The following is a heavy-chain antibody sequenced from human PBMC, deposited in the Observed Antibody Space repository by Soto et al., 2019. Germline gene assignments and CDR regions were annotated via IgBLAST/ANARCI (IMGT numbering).Heavy chain of an antibody. CDR2: FDPEDGET. D-gene: IGHD3-22*01. V-gene: IGHV1-24*01. J-gene: IGHJ4*02. CDR3: ATDPPTYYYDSSGYYNFDY. CDR1: GYTLTELS. Sequence: ASVKVSCKVSGYTLTELSMHWVRQAPGKGLEWMGGFDPEDGETIYAQKFQGRVTMTEDTSTDTAYMELSSLRSEDTAVYYCATDPPTYYYDSSGYYNFDYWGQGTLVTVSS.